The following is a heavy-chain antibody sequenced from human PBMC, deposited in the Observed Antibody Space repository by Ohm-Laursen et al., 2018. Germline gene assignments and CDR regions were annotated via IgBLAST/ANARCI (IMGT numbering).Heavy chain of an antibody. CDR1: GGSISSYY. CDR3: ARRGHAFDI. V-gene: IGHV4-59*12. J-gene: IGHJ3*02. CDR2: IHYSGTT. Sequence: SQTLSLTCTVSGGSISSYYWSWIRQPPGKGLEWIGYIHYSGTTNYNPSLKSRVTISLNTSTNQFPLKLSSVTAADTAVYYCARRGHAFDIWGQGTMVTVSS.